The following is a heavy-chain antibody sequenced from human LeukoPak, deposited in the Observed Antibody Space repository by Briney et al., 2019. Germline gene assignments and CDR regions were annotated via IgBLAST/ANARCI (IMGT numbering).Heavy chain of an antibody. CDR2: INSDGSST. CDR3: ARGPPPPYYYDSSGYYFGY. V-gene: IGHV3-74*01. Sequence: GGSLRLSCAASGFTFSSYWMHGVRQAPGKGLVWVSRINSDGSSTSYADSVKGRFTISRDNAKNTLYLQMNSLRAEDTAVYYCARGPPPPYYYDSSGYYFGYWGQGTLVTVSS. CDR1: GFTFSSYW. D-gene: IGHD3-22*01. J-gene: IGHJ4*02.